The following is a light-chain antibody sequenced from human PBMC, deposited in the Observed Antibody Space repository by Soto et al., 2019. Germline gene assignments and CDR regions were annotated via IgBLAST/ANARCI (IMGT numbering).Light chain of an antibody. J-gene: IGLJ2*01. V-gene: IGLV2-14*01. CDR3: SSYTSSSVV. CDR2: DVS. Sequence: QSALTQPASVSGSPGQSITISCTGTSSDVGGYNYVSWYQQHPGKAPKLMIYDVSNRPSGVSNRFSGSKSGNTASLTISGLQAEDEADYYCSSYTSSSVVFGGGTKLHVL. CDR1: SSDVGGYNY.